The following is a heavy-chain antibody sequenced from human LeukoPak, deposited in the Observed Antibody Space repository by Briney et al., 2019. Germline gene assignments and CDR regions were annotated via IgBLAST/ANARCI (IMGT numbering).Heavy chain of an antibody. CDR2: ISAYNGNT. J-gene: IGHJ6*02. V-gene: IGHV1-18*01. CDR1: GYTFTSYG. Sequence: ASVKVSCKASGYTFTSYGISWVRQAPGQGLEWMGWISAYNGNTNYAQKLQGRVTMTTDTSMSTAYMELRSLRSDDTAVYYCARVGYCSSTSCYSRVYYYYYGMDVWGQGTTVTVSS. D-gene: IGHD2-2*02. CDR3: ARVGYCSSTSCYSRVYYYYYGMDV.